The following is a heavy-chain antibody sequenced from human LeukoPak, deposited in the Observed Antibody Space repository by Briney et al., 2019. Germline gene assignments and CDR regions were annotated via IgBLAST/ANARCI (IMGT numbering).Heavy chain of an antibody. CDR3: ARAPGYYDFPCLDP. V-gene: IGHV4-61*08. J-gene: IGHJ5*02. CDR1: GGSISSGGYY. Sequence: SETPSLTCTVSGGSISSGGYYWSWIRQPPGKGLEWIGNIYYSGSANHNPSLKSRVTISRDTSKNQFSLKLSSVTAADTAVYYCARAPGYYDFPCLDPWGQGTLVTVSS. CDR2: IYYSGSA. D-gene: IGHD3-3*01.